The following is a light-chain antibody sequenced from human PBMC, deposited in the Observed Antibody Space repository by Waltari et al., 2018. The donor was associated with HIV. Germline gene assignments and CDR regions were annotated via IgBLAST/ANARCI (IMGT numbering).Light chain of an antibody. J-gene: IGLJ2*01. CDR1: SLRGYY. CDR2: GKN. CDR3: NSRDSSANHVV. V-gene: IGLV3-19*01. Sequence: SSELTQDPAVSVALGQTVRITCQGDSLRGYYASWYQQKQGQAPVLVIYGKNNRPSGIPDRFSGSSSGNTASLTITGTQAEDEADYYCNSRDSSANHVVFGGGTKLTVL.